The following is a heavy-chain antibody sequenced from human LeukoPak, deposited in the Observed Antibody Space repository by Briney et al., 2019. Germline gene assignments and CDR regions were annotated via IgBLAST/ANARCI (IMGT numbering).Heavy chain of an antibody. CDR1: GGSFSSYY. D-gene: IGHD3-10*01. CDR2: INHSGST. Sequence: SETLSLTCAVYGGSFSSYYWSWIRQPPGKGLEWIGEINHSGSTNYNPSLKSRVTISVDKSKNQFSLKLSSVTAADTAVYYCAAAHGSGSTFDYWGQGTLVTVSS. J-gene: IGHJ4*02. V-gene: IGHV4-34*01. CDR3: AAAHGSGSTFDY.